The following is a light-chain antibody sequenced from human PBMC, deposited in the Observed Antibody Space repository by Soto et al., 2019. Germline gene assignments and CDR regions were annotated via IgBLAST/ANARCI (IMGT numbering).Light chain of an antibody. J-gene: IGLJ2*01. CDR2: EVT. CDR1: SSDVGGYNY. Sequence: QSALTQPPSASGSPGQSVTISCTGTSSDVGGYNYVSWYQQHPGKAPKLMIYEVTKRPSGVPDRFSGSKSGNTAYLTVSGLRADDEADYYCSSYAGSNNFFGGGTKLTVL. CDR3: SSYAGSNNF. V-gene: IGLV2-8*01.